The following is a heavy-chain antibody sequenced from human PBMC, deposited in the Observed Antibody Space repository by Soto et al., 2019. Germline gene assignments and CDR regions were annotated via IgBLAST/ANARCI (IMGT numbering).Heavy chain of an antibody. Sequence: SETLSLTCTVSGGSISSYYWSWIRQPPGKGLEWIGDIYYVGSTFYNPSLKSRVTISVDTSKNQFSLKLSSVTAADTAVYYCARALILTGYYIHDAFDIWGQGTMVT. CDR1: GGSISSYY. V-gene: IGHV4-59*01. D-gene: IGHD3-9*01. CDR2: IYYVGST. J-gene: IGHJ3*02. CDR3: ARALILTGYYIHDAFDI.